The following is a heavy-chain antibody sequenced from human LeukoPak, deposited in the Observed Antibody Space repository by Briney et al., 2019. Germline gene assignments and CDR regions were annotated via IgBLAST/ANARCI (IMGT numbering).Heavy chain of an antibody. CDR2: IYHTGST. Sequence: SETLSLTCAVSVYSISSGYYWGWIRQPPGKGLEWIGSIYHTGSTYYNPSLKSRVTISLDTSKNQFSLKLSSVTAADTAVYYCATFSGSYSYFGYWGQGTLVTVSS. D-gene: IGHD1-26*01. V-gene: IGHV4-38-2*01. CDR3: ATFSGSYSYFGY. J-gene: IGHJ4*02. CDR1: VYSISSGYY.